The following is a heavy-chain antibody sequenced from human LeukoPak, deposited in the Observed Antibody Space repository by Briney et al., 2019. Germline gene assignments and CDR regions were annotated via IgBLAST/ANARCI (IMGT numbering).Heavy chain of an antibody. J-gene: IGHJ6*02. CDR1: GFTFTSYW. CDR2: IKQDGSEREK. Sequence: GGSLRLSCAASGFTFTSYWMSWVRQAPGKGLEWVANIKQDGSEREKYYVDSVRGRFTISRDNARNSLYLQMNNLRAADTAIYYCAKSRLIYCTGGGCYGMDVWGQGTTVSVSS. CDR3: AKSRLIYCTGGGCYGMDV. V-gene: IGHV3-7*03. D-gene: IGHD2-8*02.